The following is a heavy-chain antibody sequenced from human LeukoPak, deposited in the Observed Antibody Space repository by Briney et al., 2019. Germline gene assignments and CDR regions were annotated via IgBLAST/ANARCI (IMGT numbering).Heavy chain of an antibody. CDR3: AKSLGSPQSFEFDY. D-gene: IGHD1-26*01. Sequence: GGSLRLSCAASGCTFSSYAMSWVRQAPGKGLEWVSAISGSGGSTYYADSVKGRFTISRDNSKNTLYLQMNSLRAEDTAVYYCAKSLGSPQSFEFDYWGQGTLVTVSS. V-gene: IGHV3-23*01. J-gene: IGHJ4*02. CDR1: GCTFSSYA. CDR2: ISGSGGST.